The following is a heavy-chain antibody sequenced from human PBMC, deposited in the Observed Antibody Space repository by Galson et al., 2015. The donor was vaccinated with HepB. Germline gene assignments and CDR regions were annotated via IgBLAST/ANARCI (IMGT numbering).Heavy chain of an antibody. CDR1: GFSFKTYA. V-gene: IGHV3-23*01. Sequence: SLRLSCAASGFSFKTYAMTWVRQAPGRGLEWVSAIGASGGATYYADSVKGRFTISRDNSENTLFLHMSSLRVEDTAVYYCARDLIPVAGIPGYFHLWGQGTLVTVSS. CDR2: IGASGGAT. J-gene: IGHJ1*01. CDR3: ARDLIPVAGIPGYFHL. D-gene: IGHD6-19*01.